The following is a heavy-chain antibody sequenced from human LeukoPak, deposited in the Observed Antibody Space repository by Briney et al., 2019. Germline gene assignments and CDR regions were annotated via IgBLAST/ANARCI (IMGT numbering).Heavy chain of an antibody. CDR1: SGSISSTSYY. J-gene: IGHJ5*02. CDR3: VRHFHGSEYVVDL. CDR2: IIYSWNT. Sequence: SETLSLTCTASSGSISSTSYYWGWDRQPPGRGLEWHGCIIYSWNTYYSPSLKSRLTISVDTTNNQFSLKLTSVTAADTAVYFCVRHFHGSEYVVDLWGQGTLVTVSS. D-gene: IGHD2-15*01. V-gene: IGHV4-39*01.